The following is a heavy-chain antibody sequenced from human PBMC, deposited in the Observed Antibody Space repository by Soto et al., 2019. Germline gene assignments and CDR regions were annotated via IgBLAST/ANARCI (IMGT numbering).Heavy chain of an antibody. CDR3: TKARCTGDSCFVPDY. CDR2: ISGSGDSP. J-gene: IGHJ4*01. CDR1: GFTFSSYT. Sequence: EVQLLDSGGGLVQIGGSLRLSCAASGFTFSSYTMAWVRQAPGKGLEWISAISGSGDSPSYADSVQGRFSISRDNLGNTFFLQMNSLRAEDTATYYCTKARCTGDSCFVPDYWGHGALVTVSS. D-gene: IGHD2-8*02. V-gene: IGHV3-23*01.